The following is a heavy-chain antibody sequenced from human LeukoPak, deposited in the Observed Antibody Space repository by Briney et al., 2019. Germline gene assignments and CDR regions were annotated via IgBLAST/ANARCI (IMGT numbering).Heavy chain of an antibody. V-gene: IGHV3-23*01. J-gene: IGHJ4*02. CDR2: ISGSGGST. D-gene: IGHD2-21*01. CDR3: AKGEHIVVVIDFDY. CDR1: GFTFSSYW. Sequence: PGGSLRLSCAASGFTFSSYWMHWVRQAPGKGLEWVSAISGSGGSTHYADSVKGRFTISRDNSKNTLYLQMNSLRAEDTAVYYCAKGEHIVVVIDFDYWGQGTLVTVSS.